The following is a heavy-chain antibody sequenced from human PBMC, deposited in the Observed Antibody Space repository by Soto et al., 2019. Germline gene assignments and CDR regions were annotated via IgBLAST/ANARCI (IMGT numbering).Heavy chain of an antibody. CDR3: ASVLVEFYGGNPDRDYWYFDL. CDR1: GYTFTSYD. J-gene: IGHJ2*01. D-gene: IGHD4-17*01. CDR2: MNPNSGNT. Sequence: QVQLVQSGAEVKKPGASVKVSCKASGYTFTSYDINWVRQATGQGLEWMGWMNPNSGNTGYAQKFRGRFTMTRNTSISTAYMELSILRSEETAVYYFASVLVEFYGGNPDRDYWYFDLWGRGTLVTVSS. V-gene: IGHV1-8*01.